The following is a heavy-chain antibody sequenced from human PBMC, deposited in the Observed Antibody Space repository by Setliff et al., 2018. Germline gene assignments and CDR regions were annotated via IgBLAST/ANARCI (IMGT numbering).Heavy chain of an antibody. V-gene: IGHV5-51*01. J-gene: IGHJ3*01. Sequence: PGESLKISCKGSGYSFSNFWIGWVRQMPGKGLEWMGIIYPGDSDTRYSPSFQGQVTISADKSTSTAYLQWSSLKASDTAMYYCSRPAYSNMWYEVGAVDLWGPGTMVTVSS. CDR1: GYSFSNFW. CDR3: SRPAYSNMWYEVGAVDL. CDR2: IYPGDSDT. D-gene: IGHD6-13*01.